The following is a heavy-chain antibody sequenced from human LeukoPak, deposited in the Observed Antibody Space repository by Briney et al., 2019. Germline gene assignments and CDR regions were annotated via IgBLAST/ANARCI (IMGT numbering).Heavy chain of an antibody. CDR1: GFTFSGYA. Sequence: GGSLRLSCAASGFTFSGYAMRWVRQAPGKGLEWVAVISYDGSNKYYADSVKGRFTISRDNSKNTLYLQMNSLRAEDTAVYYCARDNYYDSSHPDYWGQGTLVTVSS. D-gene: IGHD3-22*01. CDR3: ARDNYYDSSHPDY. CDR2: ISYDGSNK. V-gene: IGHV3-30-3*01. J-gene: IGHJ4*02.